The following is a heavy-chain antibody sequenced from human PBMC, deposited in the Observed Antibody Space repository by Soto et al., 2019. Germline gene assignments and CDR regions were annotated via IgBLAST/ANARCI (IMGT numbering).Heavy chain of an antibody. J-gene: IGHJ4*02. CDR1: GASISSGDYY. Sequence: QVQLQESGPGLVKPSQTLSLTCTVSGASISSGDYYWTWLRQPPGKGLEWIGSIYYSGNTYYNPSLKSRVTISVDPSNNQFSLKLSSVTAADTAVYYCARASYDSSTYYLDYWGQGTLVTVSS. D-gene: IGHD3-22*01. CDR2: IYYSGNT. CDR3: ARASYDSSTYYLDY. V-gene: IGHV4-30-4*01.